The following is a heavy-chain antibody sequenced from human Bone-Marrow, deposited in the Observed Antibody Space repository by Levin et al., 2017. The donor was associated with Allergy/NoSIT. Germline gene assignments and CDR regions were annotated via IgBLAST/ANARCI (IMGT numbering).Heavy chain of an antibody. CDR1: GGSISTGSYY. CDR2: IYFTGAT. Sequence: SQTLSLTCSVSGGSISTGSYYWGWIRQPPGKGLEWIGHIYFTGATYSNPSLKSRITISVDTFNNHFSLDLTSVTAADTAVYYCVRCVNAAGWVWFDPWGQGTLVTVSS. V-gene: IGHV4-39*02. D-gene: IGHD6-13*01. J-gene: IGHJ5*02. CDR3: VRCVNAAGWVWFDP.